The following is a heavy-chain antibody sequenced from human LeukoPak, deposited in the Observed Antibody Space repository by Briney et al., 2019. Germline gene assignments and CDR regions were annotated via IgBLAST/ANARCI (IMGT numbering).Heavy chain of an antibody. J-gene: IGHJ4*02. Sequence: PGRSLRFSCAASGFTFSSYSMHWVRQAPGKGLEWVAVISYDGNNKFYADSVKGRFTISRDNSMNTLYLQMNSLRAEDTAVYYCATDTGEAVAGDCFDYWGQGTLVTVSS. V-gene: IGHV3-30-3*01. CDR3: ATDTGEAVAGDCFDY. CDR1: GFTFSSYS. D-gene: IGHD6-19*01. CDR2: ISYDGNNK.